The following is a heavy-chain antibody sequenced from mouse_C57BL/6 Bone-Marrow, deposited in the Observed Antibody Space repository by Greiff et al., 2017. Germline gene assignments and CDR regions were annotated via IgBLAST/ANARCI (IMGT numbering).Heavy chain of an antibody. CDR2: IRNKANGYTT. CDR3: AVVATRGFAY. J-gene: IGHJ3*01. CDR1: GFTFTDYY. V-gene: IGHV7-3*01. Sequence: EVKLQESGGGLVQPGGSLSLSCAASGFTFTDYYMSWVRQPPGKALEWLGFIRNKANGYTTEYSASVKGRFTISRDNSQSILYLQMNALRAEDSATYYCAVVATRGFAYWGQGTLVTVSA. D-gene: IGHD1-1*01.